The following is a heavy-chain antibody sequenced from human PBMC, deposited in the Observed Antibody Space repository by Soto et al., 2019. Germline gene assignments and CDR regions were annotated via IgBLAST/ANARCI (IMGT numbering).Heavy chain of an antibody. D-gene: IGHD3-16*01. CDR1: GYTFTSYA. V-gene: IGHV1-3*01. CDR3: ARSNKGLYRIYTSFDY. J-gene: IGHJ4*02. CDR2: INAGNGNT. Sequence: ASVKVSCKASGYTFTSYAMHWVRQAPGQRLEWMGWINAGNGNTKYSQKFQGRVTITRETSASTAYMELSSLRSEDTAVYYCARSNKGLYRIYTSFDYWGQGTLVTVSS.